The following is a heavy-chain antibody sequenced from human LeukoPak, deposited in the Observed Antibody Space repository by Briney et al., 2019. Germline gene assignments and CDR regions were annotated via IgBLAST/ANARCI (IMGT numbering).Heavy chain of an antibody. D-gene: IGHD2-2*01. V-gene: IGHV4-59*08. CDR3: ARGRLGRQHASFFDS. CDR1: DGSMGTYY. J-gene: IGHJ4*02. CDR2: IYYSGGT. Sequence: SETLSLTCTVSDGSMGTYYWGWIRQPPGKGLEWIGYIYYSGGTTYNPSLKSRVTVSVDTSRNQFSLKLTSMTAAETAVYYCARGRLGRQHASFFDSWGQGTLVIVSS.